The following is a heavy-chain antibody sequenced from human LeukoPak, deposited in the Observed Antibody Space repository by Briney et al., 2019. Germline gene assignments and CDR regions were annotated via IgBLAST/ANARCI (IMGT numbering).Heavy chain of an antibody. J-gene: IGHJ5*02. CDR3: ARDPEYNWFDP. CDR1: GYTFTSYD. V-gene: IGHV1-8*01. Sequence: GASVKVSCKASGYTFTSYDINWVRQATGQGLEWMGWMNPNSGNTGYAQKFQGRVTMTRNTSISTAYMELSRLRSDDTAVYYCARDPEYNWFDPWGQGTLVTVSS. CDR2: MNPNSGNT.